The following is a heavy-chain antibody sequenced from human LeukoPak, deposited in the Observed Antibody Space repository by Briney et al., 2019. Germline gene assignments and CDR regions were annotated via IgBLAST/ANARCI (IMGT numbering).Heavy chain of an antibody. CDR3: ARHEYSSGSYYYYYGMDV. D-gene: IGHD6-19*01. J-gene: IGHJ6*02. CDR1: GGSISNSYY. Sequence: PSETLSLTCTVSGGSISNSYYWGWIRQPPGKGLEWIGSIYYSGSTYYNPSLKSRVTISVDTSKNQFSLKLSSVTAADTAVYYCARHEYSSGSYYYYYGMDVWGQGTTVTVSS. V-gene: IGHV4-39*01. CDR2: IYYSGST.